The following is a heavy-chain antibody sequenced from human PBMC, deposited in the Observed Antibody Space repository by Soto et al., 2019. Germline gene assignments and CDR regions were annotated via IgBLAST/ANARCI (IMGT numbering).Heavy chain of an antibody. Sequence: GASVKVSCKASGYTFASYGISWVRQAPGQGLEWMGWISAYNGNTNYAQKLQGRVTMTTDTSTSTAYMELRSLRSDDTAVYYCVRDPVVVAAGMLNYYYYGMDVWGQGTTVTVSS. CDR1: GYTFASYG. CDR3: VRDPVVVAAGMLNYYYYGMDV. D-gene: IGHD2-15*01. CDR2: ISAYNGNT. J-gene: IGHJ6*02. V-gene: IGHV1-18*01.